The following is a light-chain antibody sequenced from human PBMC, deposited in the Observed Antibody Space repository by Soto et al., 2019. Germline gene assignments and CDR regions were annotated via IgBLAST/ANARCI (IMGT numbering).Light chain of an antibody. CDR1: QSVNSNY. V-gene: IGKV3-20*01. Sequence: EIVLTQSPGTLSLSPGERATLSCRASQSVNSNYLAWYQHKPGQGPRLLIYAASSRATGIPARFSGSGSGPDFTLTISRLEPEDFALYYCQKYGSAFTFGPGTKVAIK. CDR2: AAS. J-gene: IGKJ3*01. CDR3: QKYGSAFT.